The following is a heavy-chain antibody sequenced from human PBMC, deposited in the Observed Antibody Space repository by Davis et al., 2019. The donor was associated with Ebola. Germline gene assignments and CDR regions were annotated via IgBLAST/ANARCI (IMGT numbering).Heavy chain of an antibody. J-gene: IGHJ4*02. CDR3: ARGTVTIFGLDY. V-gene: IGHV4-31*03. D-gene: IGHD3-3*01. CDR1: GGSISSGGYY. CDR2: IYYSGST. Sequence: MPSETLSLTCTVSGGSISSGGYYWSWIRQHPGKGLEWIGYIYYSGSTYYNPSLKSRVTISVDTSKNQFSLKLSSVTAADTAVYYCARGTVTIFGLDYWGQGTLVTVSS.